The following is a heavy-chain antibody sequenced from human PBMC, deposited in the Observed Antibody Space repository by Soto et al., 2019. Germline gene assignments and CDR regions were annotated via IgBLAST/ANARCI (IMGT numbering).Heavy chain of an antibody. CDR3: ARPTYYYESSGYSENFDY. CDR1: GFTFSSYG. CDR2: IWYDGSNK. V-gene: IGHV3-33*01. Sequence: RLSCAASGFTFSSYGMHWVRQAPGKGLEWVAVIWYDGSNKYYADSVKGRFTISRDNSKNTLYLQMNSLRAEDTAVYYCARPTYYYESSGYSENFDYWGQGTLVTVSS. D-gene: IGHD3-22*01. J-gene: IGHJ4*02.